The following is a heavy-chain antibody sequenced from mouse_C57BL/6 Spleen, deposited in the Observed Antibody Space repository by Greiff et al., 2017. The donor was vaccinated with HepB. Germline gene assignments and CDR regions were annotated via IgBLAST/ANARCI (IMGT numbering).Heavy chain of an antibody. CDR1: GYTFTSYW. CDR2: INPSSGYT. Sequence: VQLQQSGAELAKPGASVKLSCKASGYTFTSYWMHWVKQRPGQGLEWIGYINPSSGYTKYNQKFKDKATLTADKSSSTAYMQLSSLTYEDSAVYYCARPTAEALYAMDYWGQGTSVTVSS. D-gene: IGHD3-2*02. J-gene: IGHJ4*01. CDR3: ARPTAEALYAMDY. V-gene: IGHV1-7*01.